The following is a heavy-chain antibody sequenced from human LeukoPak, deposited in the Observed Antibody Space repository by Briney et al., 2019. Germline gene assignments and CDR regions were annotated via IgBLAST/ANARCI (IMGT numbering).Heavy chain of an antibody. J-gene: IGHJ4*02. D-gene: IGHD2-15*01. CDR1: GGSISSYY. V-gene: IGHV4-59*08. CDR2: IYYSGST. Sequence: PSETLSLTCTVSGGSISSYYWSWSRQPPGKGLEWIGGIYYSGSTSYNPSLKSRVTISVDTSKNQFSLKLSSVTAADTAVYYCARARSTLGAATRWLDSWGQGTLVTVSS. CDR3: ARARSTLGAATRWLDS.